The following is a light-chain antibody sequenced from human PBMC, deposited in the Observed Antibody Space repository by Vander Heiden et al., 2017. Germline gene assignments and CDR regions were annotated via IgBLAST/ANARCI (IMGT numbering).Light chain of an antibody. CDR1: SGRIASNY. V-gene: IGLV6-57*02. Sequence: NLMLTQPHSVSESPGKTVTISCTGSSGRIASNYVQWYQQRPGSAPTTVIYGNYQRPSGVPDRFSASIDSSSNSASLTISGRKTEDDSYYYCQAYDKITGVFGGGTKLTVL. J-gene: IGLJ3*02. CDR2: GNY. CDR3: QAYDKITGV.